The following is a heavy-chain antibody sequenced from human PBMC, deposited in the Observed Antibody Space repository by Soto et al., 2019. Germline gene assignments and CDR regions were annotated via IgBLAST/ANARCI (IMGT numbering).Heavy chain of an antibody. CDR2: INAGNGNT. D-gene: IGHD6-19*01. Sequence: GASVKVSCKASGYTFTSYAMHWVRQAPGQRLEWMGWINAGNGNTKYSQKFQGRVTITRDTSASTAYMELSSLRSEDTAVYYCASDMSIAVDGDYYYYYGMDVWGQGTTVTVSS. CDR3: ASDMSIAVDGDYYYYYGMDV. CDR1: GYTFTSYA. V-gene: IGHV1-3*01. J-gene: IGHJ6*02.